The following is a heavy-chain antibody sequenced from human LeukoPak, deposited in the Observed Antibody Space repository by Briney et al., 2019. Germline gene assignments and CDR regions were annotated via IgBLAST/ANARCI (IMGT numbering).Heavy chain of an antibody. Sequence: SETLSLACTVSGGSISSYYWSWIRQPPGKGLEWIGYIYYTGSTKYNPSLRSRVTISVDTSKNQFSLKLSSVTAADTAVYYCARLRGEVYYYYGMDVWGQGTTVTVSS. CDR3: ARLRGEVYYYYGMDV. CDR2: IYYTGST. D-gene: IGHD3-10*01. J-gene: IGHJ6*02. CDR1: GGSISSYY. V-gene: IGHV4-59*08.